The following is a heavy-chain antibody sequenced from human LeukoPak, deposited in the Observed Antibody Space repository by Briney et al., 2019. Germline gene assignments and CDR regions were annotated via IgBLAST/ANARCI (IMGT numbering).Heavy chain of an antibody. CDR3: AKDAPYYGYGMDV. CDR1: GFTFSSYA. Sequence: GGSLRLSCAASGFTFSSYAMHWVRQAPGKGLEYVSAISSNGGSTYYANSVKGRFTISRDNSKNTLYLQMGSLRAEDTAVYYCAKDAPYYGYGMDVWGQGTTVTVSS. V-gene: IGHV3-64*01. CDR2: ISSNGGST. J-gene: IGHJ6*02.